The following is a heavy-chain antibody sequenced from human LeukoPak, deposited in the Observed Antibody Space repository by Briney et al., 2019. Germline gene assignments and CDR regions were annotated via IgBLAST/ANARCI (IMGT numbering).Heavy chain of an antibody. V-gene: IGHV4-34*01. D-gene: IGHD3-3*01. CDR3: ARGRSITIFGVSYYYYGMDV. Sequence: SETLSLTCAVYGGSFSGYYWSWIRQPPGKGLKWIGEINHSGSTNYNPSLKSRVTISVDTSKNQFSLKLSSVTAADTAVYYCARGRSITIFGVSYYYYGMDVWGQGTTVTVSS. CDR1: GGSFSGYY. CDR2: INHSGST. J-gene: IGHJ6*02.